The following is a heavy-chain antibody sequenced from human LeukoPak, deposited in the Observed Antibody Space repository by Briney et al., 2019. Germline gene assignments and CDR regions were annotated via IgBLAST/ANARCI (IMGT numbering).Heavy chain of an antibody. J-gene: IGHJ5*02. Sequence: NASETLSLTCTVSGGSISSYYWSWIRQPPGKGLEWIGYIYYSGSTNYNPSLKSRVAISVDTSKNQFSLKLSSVTAADTAVYYCARAPIAVALLAGFDPWGQGTLVTVSS. CDR1: GGSISSYY. D-gene: IGHD6-19*01. V-gene: IGHV4-59*01. CDR2: IYYSGST. CDR3: ARAPIAVALLAGFDP.